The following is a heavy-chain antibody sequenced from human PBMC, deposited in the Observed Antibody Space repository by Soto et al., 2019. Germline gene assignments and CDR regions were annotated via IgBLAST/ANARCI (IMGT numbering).Heavy chain of an antibody. D-gene: IGHD2-15*01. V-gene: IGHV4-34*01. CDR3: ARAGCSGGSCYSYSYYYMDV. CDR1: GGSFSGYY. J-gene: IGHJ6*03. CDR2: INHSGST. Sequence: QVQLQQWGAGLLKPSETLSLTCAVYGGSFSGYYWSWIRQPPGKGLEWIGEINHSGSTNYNPSLKSRVSISVDTSKNQFSLKLSSVTAADTAVYYCARAGCSGGSCYSYSYYYMDVWGKGTTVTVSS.